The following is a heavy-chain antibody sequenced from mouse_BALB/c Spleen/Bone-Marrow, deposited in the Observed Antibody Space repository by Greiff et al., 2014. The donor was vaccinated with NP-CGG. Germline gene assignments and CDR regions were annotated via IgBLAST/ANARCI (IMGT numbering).Heavy chain of an antibody. V-gene: IGHV1S22*01. CDR3: TNHYFDY. Sequence: LQQSGSELVRPGASVKLFCKASGYTFTSYWMHWVKQRPGQGLEWIGNIYPGSGSTNYDEKFKSKATLTVDTSSSTAYMQLSSLTSEDSAVYYCTNHYFDYWGQGTTLTVSS. CDR1: GYTFTSYW. CDR2: IYPGSGST. J-gene: IGHJ2*01.